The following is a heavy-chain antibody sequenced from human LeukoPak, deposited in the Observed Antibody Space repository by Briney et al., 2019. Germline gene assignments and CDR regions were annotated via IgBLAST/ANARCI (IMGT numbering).Heavy chain of an antibody. Sequence: AAVTVSFTCSGYTFTIYGISWGRQAPGQGGGGMGWISAYNGNTNYAQKLQGRVTMTTDTSTSTAYMELRSLRSDDTAVYYCARVPLYGYYYMDVWGKGTTLSVSS. CDR2: ISAYNGNT. V-gene: IGHV1-18*01. CDR1: GYTFTIYG. CDR3: ARVPLYGYYYMDV. D-gene: IGHD3-16*01. J-gene: IGHJ6*03.